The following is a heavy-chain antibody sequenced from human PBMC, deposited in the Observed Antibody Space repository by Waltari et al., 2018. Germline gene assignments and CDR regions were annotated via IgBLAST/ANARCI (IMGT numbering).Heavy chain of an antibody. V-gene: IGHV3-7*01. CDR3: ASGPNHGDY. CDR2: IKEDARET. CDR1: GFSFSSYW. Sequence: EVHLVESGGGLVQPGGSLRLSCAASGFSFSSYWMTWVRQAPGKGLEWVANIKEDARETHYVDAVNVRFTISRDNAKNSLYLQMNSLRAEDTAVYYCASGPNHGDYWGQGTLVTVSS. J-gene: IGHJ4*02.